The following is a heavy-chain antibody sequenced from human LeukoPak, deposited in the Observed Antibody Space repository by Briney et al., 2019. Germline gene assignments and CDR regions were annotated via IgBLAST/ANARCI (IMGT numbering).Heavy chain of an antibody. V-gene: IGHV4-59*01. CDR1: GCSISNYY. CDR3: ATGPYDYVWGSYRYDYFDY. J-gene: IGHJ4*02. Sequence: SETLSLTCTVSGCSISNYYWSWIRQPPRKGLEWIGYIYYTGSTNYNPSLKSRVTISADTSKNQFSLKLSSVTAADTAVYYCATGPYDYVWGSYRYDYFDYWGQGTLVTVSS. D-gene: IGHD3-16*02. CDR2: IYYTGST.